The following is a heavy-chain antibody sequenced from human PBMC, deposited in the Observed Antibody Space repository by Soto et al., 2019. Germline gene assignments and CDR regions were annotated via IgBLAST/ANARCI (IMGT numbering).Heavy chain of an antibody. Sequence: GGSLRLSCAASGFTFSSYAIIWGRQAPGKGLEWVSAISGSGGSTYYADSVKGRFTISRDNSKNTLYLQMNSLRAEDTAVYYCAKAFNGYSYAHDAFDIWGQGTMVTVSS. J-gene: IGHJ3*02. D-gene: IGHD5-18*01. CDR2: ISGSGGST. V-gene: IGHV3-23*01. CDR1: GFTFSSYA. CDR3: AKAFNGYSYAHDAFDI.